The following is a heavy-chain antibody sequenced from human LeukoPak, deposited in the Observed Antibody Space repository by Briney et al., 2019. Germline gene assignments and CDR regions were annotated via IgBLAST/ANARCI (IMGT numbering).Heavy chain of an antibody. J-gene: IGHJ5*02. Sequence: KTPETLSLTCTVSGGSISSNSYYWGWIRQPPGKGLKWIGSIYYSGSTYYNPSLKSRVTISVDTSNNQFSLKLNSVTAADTAVYYCARNRYYYGSGNYGVPNWFDPWGQGTLVTVSS. CDR2: IYYSGST. CDR3: ARNRYYYGSGNYGVPNWFDP. CDR1: GGSISSNSYY. V-gene: IGHV4-39*01. D-gene: IGHD3-10*01.